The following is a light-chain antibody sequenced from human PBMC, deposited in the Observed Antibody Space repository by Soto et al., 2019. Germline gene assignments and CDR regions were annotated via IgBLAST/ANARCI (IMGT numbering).Light chain of an antibody. CDR3: QQYDTSPRT. J-gene: IGKJ1*01. Sequence: EIVLTQSPGTLYLSPGERATLSCRASQSVNSNYFAWYQQKPGQGPGVLIYGASSRATGIPDRFSGSGSGTDFTLTISRLEPEDFAVYYCQQYDTSPRTFGQGTKVEI. CDR1: QSVNSNY. V-gene: IGKV3-20*01. CDR2: GAS.